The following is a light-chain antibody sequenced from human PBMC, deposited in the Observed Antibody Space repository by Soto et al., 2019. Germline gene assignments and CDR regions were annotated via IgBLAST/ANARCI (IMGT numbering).Light chain of an antibody. CDR1: SSDVGGYNY. CDR3: SSFTTSSTVL. J-gene: IGLJ2*01. CDR2: EVS. Sequence: QSVLTQPASVSGSPGQSITISCTGTSSDVGGYNYVSWYQQHPGKAPKLMIYEVSSRPSGVSNRFSGSKSGNTASLTISGLQTEDEADYYCSSFTTSSTVLFGGGTQLIVL. V-gene: IGLV2-14*01.